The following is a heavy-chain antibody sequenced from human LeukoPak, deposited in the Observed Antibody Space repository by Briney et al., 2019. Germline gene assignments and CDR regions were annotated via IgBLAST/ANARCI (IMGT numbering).Heavy chain of an antibody. J-gene: IGHJ4*02. Sequence: PSETLSLTCTVSGGSIRSSYYYWGWIRQPPGKGLEWIGSIYDSGSTYYNPSLKSRVTISVDTSKNQFSLKLNSVTAADTAVYYCARRMSSSWYFDYWGQGTLATVSS. CDR1: GGSIRSSYYY. CDR2: IYDSGST. D-gene: IGHD6-13*01. CDR3: ARRMSSSWYFDY. V-gene: IGHV4-39*01.